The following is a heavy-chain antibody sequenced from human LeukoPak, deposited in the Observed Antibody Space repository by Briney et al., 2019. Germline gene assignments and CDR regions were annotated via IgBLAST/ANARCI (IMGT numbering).Heavy chain of an antibody. Sequence: ASVKVSCKASGYTFTSYYMHWVRQAPGQGLEWMGIINPSGGSTSYAQKFQGRVTMTRDTSTSTVYMELGSLRSEDTAVYYCAVYYYDSSGYYLFDYWGQGTLVTVSS. CDR1: GYTFTSYY. J-gene: IGHJ4*02. CDR3: AVYYYDSSGYYLFDY. CDR2: INPSGGST. V-gene: IGHV1-46*01. D-gene: IGHD3-22*01.